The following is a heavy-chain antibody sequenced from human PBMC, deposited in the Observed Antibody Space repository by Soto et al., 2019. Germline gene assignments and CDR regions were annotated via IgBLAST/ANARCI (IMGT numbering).Heavy chain of an antibody. CDR1: GGTFSSYA. CDR2: IIPIFGTT. Sequence: QVQLVQSGAEVKKPGSSVKVSCKASGGTFSSYAISWVRQAPGQGLEWMGGIIPIFGTTNYAQKFQGRVTITADKSTSTAYMELSSLRSEDTAVYYCAIGWQGYPPLYYGMDVWGQGTTVTVSS. CDR3: AIGWQGYPPLYYGMDV. D-gene: IGHD5-12*01. V-gene: IGHV1-69*06. J-gene: IGHJ6*02.